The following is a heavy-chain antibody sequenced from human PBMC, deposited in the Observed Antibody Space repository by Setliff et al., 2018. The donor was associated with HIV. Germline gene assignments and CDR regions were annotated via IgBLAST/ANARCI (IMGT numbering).Heavy chain of an antibody. CDR3: VKDRTYMASDI. CDR2: INSDGSST. Sequence: PGGSLRLSCAASGFTFSSYWMHWVRQAPGKGLVWVSRINSDGSSTSYGDSVKGRFTISRDNSKNTLYLQMNSLRAADTAVYYCVKDRTYMASDIWGQGTMVTVSS. V-gene: IGHV3-74*01. CDR1: GFTFSSYW. J-gene: IGHJ3*02. D-gene: IGHD1-20*01.